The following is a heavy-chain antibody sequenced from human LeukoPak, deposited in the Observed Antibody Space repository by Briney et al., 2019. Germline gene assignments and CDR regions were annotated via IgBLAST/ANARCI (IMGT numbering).Heavy chain of an antibody. CDR2: ISSSGGTT. D-gene: IGHD2-15*01. Sequence: GGSLRLSCAASGFTFSTYAMSWVRQAPGKGLEWVSSISSSGGTTYYAGSVKGRFTISRDNSKNTLYLQMNSLRAEDTAVYYCADGECSGGSCSGFYGMDVWGQGTTVTVSS. V-gene: IGHV3-23*01. CDR1: GFTFSTYA. J-gene: IGHJ6*02. CDR3: ADGECSGGSCSGFYGMDV.